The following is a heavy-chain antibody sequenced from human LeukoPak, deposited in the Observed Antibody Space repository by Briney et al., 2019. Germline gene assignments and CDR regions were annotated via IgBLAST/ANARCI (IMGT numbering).Heavy chain of an antibody. CDR1: GGSISATTTYY. D-gene: IGHD2-21*01. J-gene: IGHJ5*02. CDR2: VYHSGNT. V-gene: IGHV4-39*01. Sequence: SETLSLTCAVSGGSISATTTYYWGWIRQTPGKGLEFIGSVYHSGNTYYNPSLKSRVTISVVTSNNQFSLKLNSVTAADSAMYYCARLVEGAGSWSYPWGRGTLVTVSS. CDR3: ARLVEGAGSWSYP.